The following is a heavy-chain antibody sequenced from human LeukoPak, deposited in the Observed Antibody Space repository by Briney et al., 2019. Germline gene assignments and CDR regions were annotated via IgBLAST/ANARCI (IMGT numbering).Heavy chain of an antibody. D-gene: IGHD6-13*01. J-gene: IGHJ5*02. CDR2: INNDGSST. CDR1: GFTFSSYW. V-gene: IGHV3-74*01. CDR3: ARPTKEGSSWYWWFDP. Sequence: GGPLRLSCAASGFTFSSYWMHWVRQAPGKGLVWVSRINNDGSSTSYADSVKGRFTISRDNAKNTLYLQMDSLRAEDTAVYYCARPTKEGSSWYWWFDPWGQGTLVTVPS.